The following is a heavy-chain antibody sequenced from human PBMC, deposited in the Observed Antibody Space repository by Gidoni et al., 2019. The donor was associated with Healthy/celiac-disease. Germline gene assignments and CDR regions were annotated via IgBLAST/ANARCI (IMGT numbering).Heavy chain of an antibody. J-gene: IGHJ4*02. Sequence: EVQLVESGVRLVQRGGYLRLSCAASGFTVSSNYMSWAGKAPGVGQGPGRGLEWVSMMYSGGIRQYEDAVKARFNISRDNSKNTLYLKMNSQRAEDTAVYYCARTREHQVDAWGTSHLHYFDYWGQGTLVTVSS. CDR2: MYSGGIR. CDR3: ARTREHQVDAWGTSHLHYFDY. V-gene: IGHV3-66*01. CDR1: GFTVSSNY. D-gene: IGHD3-16*01.